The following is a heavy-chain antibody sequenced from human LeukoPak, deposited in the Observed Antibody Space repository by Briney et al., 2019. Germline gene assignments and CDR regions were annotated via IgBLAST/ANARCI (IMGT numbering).Heavy chain of an antibody. V-gene: IGHV3-30-3*01. J-gene: IGHJ6*02. CDR3: ARGMDYGDYWPGAIHYYYGMDV. Sequence: GGSLRLSCAASGFTFSSYAMHWVRQAPGKGLEWVAVISYDGSNKYYADSVKGRFTISRDNSKNTLYLQMNSLRAEDTAVYYCARGMDYGDYWPGAIHYYYGMDVWGQGTTVTVSS. CDR2: ISYDGSNK. CDR1: GFTFSSYA. D-gene: IGHD4-17*01.